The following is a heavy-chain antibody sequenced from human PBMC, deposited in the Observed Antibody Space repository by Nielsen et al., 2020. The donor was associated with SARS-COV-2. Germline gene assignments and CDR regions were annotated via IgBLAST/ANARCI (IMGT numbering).Heavy chain of an antibody. Sequence: GGSLRLSCAASGFTFSRSAMHWVRQAPGKGLEWVAVISYDGGNKDYADSVKGRFTISRDTPKNTLYLQMNSLRAEDTAVYYCAKGPIGSPTAIGAFDIWGLGTMVTVSS. CDR2: ISYDGGNK. CDR3: AKGPIGSPTAIGAFDI. J-gene: IGHJ3*02. V-gene: IGHV3-30-3*01. D-gene: IGHD2-2*02. CDR1: GFTFSRSA.